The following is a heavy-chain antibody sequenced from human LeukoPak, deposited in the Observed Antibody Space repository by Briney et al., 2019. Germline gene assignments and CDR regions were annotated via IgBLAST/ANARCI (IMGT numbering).Heavy chain of an antibody. CDR1: GFTLSAYS. Sequence: GGSLRLSCAASGFTLSAYSMNWVRQAPGKGLEWVSYISRSSTTIYYADSVKGRFTISRDNAKNSLYLQMNSLRDEDTAMYYCARDDKGGSGWSSWFDSWGQGTLVTVSS. J-gene: IGHJ5*01. CDR3: ARDDKGGSGWSSWFDS. D-gene: IGHD6-13*01. CDR2: ISRSSTTI. V-gene: IGHV3-48*02.